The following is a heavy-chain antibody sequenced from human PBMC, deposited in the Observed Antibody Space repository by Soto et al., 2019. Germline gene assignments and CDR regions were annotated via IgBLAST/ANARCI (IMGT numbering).Heavy chain of an antibody. CDR1: GYSFTSYW. CDR2: IYPGDSDT. CDR3: ERTSAAGKYYYGMDV. D-gene: IGHD6-13*01. V-gene: IGHV5-51*01. J-gene: IGHJ6*02. Sequence: LKISCKGSGYSFTSYWIGWVRQMPGKGLEWMGIIYPGDSDTRYSPSFQGQVTISADKSISTAYLQWSSLKASDTAMYYCERTSAAGKYYYGMDVWGQGTTVTVSS.